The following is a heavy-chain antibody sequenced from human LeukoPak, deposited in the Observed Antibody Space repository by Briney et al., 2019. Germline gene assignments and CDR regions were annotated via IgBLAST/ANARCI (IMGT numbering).Heavy chain of an antibody. CDR1: GGSVSSGSYY. V-gene: IGHV4-61*01. Sequence: SETLSLTCTVSGGSVSSGSYYWSWIRQPPGKGLEWIGYIYYSGSTNYNPSLKSRGTISVDTSKNQFSLKLSSVTAADTAVYYCARVLRGYSGYDYYFDYWGQGTLVTVSS. D-gene: IGHD5-12*01. CDR2: IYYSGST. CDR3: ARVLRGYSGYDYYFDY. J-gene: IGHJ4*02.